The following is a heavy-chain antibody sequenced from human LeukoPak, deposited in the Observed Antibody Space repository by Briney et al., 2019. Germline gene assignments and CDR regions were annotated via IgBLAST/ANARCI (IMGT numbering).Heavy chain of an antibody. J-gene: IGHJ4*02. CDR2: IYPGDSDT. D-gene: IGHD2-2*01. CDR3: ARRGYCSSTSCYNIDY. CDR1: GYSFTSYW. Sequence: GESLKISCKGSGYSFTSYWIGWVRQMPGKGLEWMGIIYPGDSDTRYSPSFQGQVTISADKSISTAYLQWSSLKASDTAMYYCARRGYCSSTSCYNIDYWGQGTLVTVSS. V-gene: IGHV5-51*01.